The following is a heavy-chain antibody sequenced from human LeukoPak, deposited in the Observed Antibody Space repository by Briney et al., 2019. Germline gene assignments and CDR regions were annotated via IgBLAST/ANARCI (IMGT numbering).Heavy chain of an antibody. V-gene: IGHV1-24*01. J-gene: IGHJ4*02. CDR1: GYTLTELS. D-gene: IGHD6-19*01. CDR2: FDPEDGET. CDR3: ATERKWLVGSYYRPLLY. Sequence: GAAVRVSCKVSGYTLTELSMHWVRQAPGKGLEWMGGFDPEDGETIYAQKFQGRVTMTEDTSTDTAYMELSSLRSEDTAVYYCATERKWLVGSYYRPLLYWGQGTLVTVSS.